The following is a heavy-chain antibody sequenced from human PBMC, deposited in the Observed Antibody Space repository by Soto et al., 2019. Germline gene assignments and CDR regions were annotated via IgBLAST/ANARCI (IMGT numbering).Heavy chain of an antibody. D-gene: IGHD6-19*01. J-gene: IGHJ6*02. V-gene: IGHV3-30*18. CDR3: AKDWGPIAVAGTIYYYGMDV. CDR1: GFTFSSYG. Sequence: LRLSCAASGFTFSSYGMRWVRQAPGKGLEWVAVISYDGSNKYYADSVKGRFTISRDNSKNTLYLQMNSLRAEDTAVYYCAKDWGPIAVAGTIYYYGMDVWGQGTTVTVSS. CDR2: ISYDGSNK.